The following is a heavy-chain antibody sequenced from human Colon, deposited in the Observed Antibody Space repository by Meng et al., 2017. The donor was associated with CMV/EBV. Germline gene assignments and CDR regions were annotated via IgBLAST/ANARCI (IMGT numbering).Heavy chain of an antibody. CDR3: AGEYQLSDPST. CDR1: EYSISSGYY. Sequence: GSLRLSCTVSEYSISSGYYGSWSRQPPGKGLGWIGTINHSGSTYYKLSLKGRVIISVARSKDQFSLKLSTVTAADAAVYYCAGEYQLSDPSTWGQGTLVTVSS. J-gene: IGHJ5*02. V-gene: IGHV4-38-2*02. D-gene: IGHD2-2*01. CDR2: INHSGST.